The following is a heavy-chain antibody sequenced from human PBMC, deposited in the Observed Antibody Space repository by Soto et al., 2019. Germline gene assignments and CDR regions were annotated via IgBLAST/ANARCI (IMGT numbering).Heavy chain of an antibody. CDR3: ATEGNYDETSALAY. CDR2: IIPIFGTP. D-gene: IGHD3-22*01. CDR1: GDSFSSYA. J-gene: IGHJ4*02. V-gene: IGHV1-69*01. Sequence: QVQLVQSVAEVKKPGSSVKVSCKASGDSFSSYAISWVRQAPGHGLEWMGRIIPIFGTPNYAQRVEGRVTINADESTSKANMELSSLRADDTAVYYCATEGNYDETSALAYWGEGTLVTVSS.